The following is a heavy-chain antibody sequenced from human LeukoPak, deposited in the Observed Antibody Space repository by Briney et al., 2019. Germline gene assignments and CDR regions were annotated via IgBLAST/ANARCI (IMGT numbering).Heavy chain of an antibody. CDR3: AKDLMWADYYGSGSYLDY. CDR2: ISWDSSRI. V-gene: IGHV3-9*01. J-gene: IGHJ4*02. CDR1: GFTFDDYG. Sequence: GRSLRLSCAASGFTFDDYGMHWVRQTPGKGLEWVSGISWDSSRIDYADSVKGRFTISRDNAKNSLYLQMNSLRAEDTALYYCAKDLMWADYYGSGSYLDYWGQGTLVTVSS. D-gene: IGHD3-10*01.